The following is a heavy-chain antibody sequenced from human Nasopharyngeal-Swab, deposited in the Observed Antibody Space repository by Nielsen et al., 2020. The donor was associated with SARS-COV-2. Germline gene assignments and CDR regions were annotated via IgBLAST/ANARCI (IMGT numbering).Heavy chain of an antibody. D-gene: IGHD2-2*01. J-gene: IGHJ4*02. CDR1: GFTVSSNY. V-gene: IGHV3-53*04. CDR2: IYSGGST. CDR3: ARLYRGYCSSTSCPVDY. Sequence: GGSLRLSCAASGFTVSSNYMSWVRQAPGKGLEWVPVIYSGGSTYYADSVKGRFTISRHDSKNTLYLQMNSLRAEDTAVYYCARLYRGYCSSTSCPVDYWGQGTLVTVSS.